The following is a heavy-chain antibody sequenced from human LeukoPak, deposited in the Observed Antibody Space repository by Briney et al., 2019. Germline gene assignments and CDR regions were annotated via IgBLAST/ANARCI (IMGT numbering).Heavy chain of an antibody. V-gene: IGHV1-3*01. D-gene: IGHD5-12*01. CDR1: GYTFTSYA. CDR3: AREENSGPYYYYGMDV. J-gene: IGHJ6*02. Sequence: ASVKVSCKASGYTFTSYAMHWVRQAPGQRLEWMGWINAGNGNTKYSQKFQGRVTITRDTSASTAYMELSSLRSEDTAVYYCAREENSGPYYYYGMDVWGQGTTVTVSS. CDR2: INAGNGNT.